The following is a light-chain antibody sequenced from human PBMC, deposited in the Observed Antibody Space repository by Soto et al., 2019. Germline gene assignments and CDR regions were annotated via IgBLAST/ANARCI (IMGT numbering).Light chain of an antibody. CDR3: QQYNSYWT. V-gene: IGKV1-5*03. CDR1: QSISSW. CDR2: KAS. Sequence: DIQMTQSPSTGSASVGDRVTITCRASQSISSWLAWYQQKPGKAPKLLIYKASSLESGVPSRFSGSGSGTESTLTISSLQPDDFATYYCQQYNSYWTFGQGTKVEIK. J-gene: IGKJ1*01.